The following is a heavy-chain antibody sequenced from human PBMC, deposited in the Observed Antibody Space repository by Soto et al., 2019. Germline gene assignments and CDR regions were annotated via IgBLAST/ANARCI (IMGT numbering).Heavy chain of an antibody. CDR1: GFTFSSYW. CDR2: LNQDGSET. D-gene: IGHD5-12*01. Sequence: PGGSLRLSCAASGFTFSSYWMTWVRQGPGKGLEWVASLNQDGSETYYVDFVKGRFSISKDSAKKSLFLQMNSLRAEDTAVYRCARGFRSGFTRYALDSWGQGALVTVSS. J-gene: IGHJ4*02. CDR3: ARGFRSGFTRYALDS. V-gene: IGHV3-7*01.